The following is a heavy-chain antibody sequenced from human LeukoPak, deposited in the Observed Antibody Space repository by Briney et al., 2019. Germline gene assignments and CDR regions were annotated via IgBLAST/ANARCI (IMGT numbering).Heavy chain of an antibody. CDR1: GFTFDDYA. V-gene: IGHV3-9*01. CDR3: AKDKDYYDGIDY. D-gene: IGHD3-22*01. CDR2: ISWNSGSI. J-gene: IGHJ4*02. Sequence: SLRLSCAASGFTFDDYAMRWVRQAPGKGLEWVSGISWNSGSIGYADSVKGRFTISRDNAKNSLYLQMNSLRAEDTALYYCAKDKDYYDGIDYWGQGTLVTVSS.